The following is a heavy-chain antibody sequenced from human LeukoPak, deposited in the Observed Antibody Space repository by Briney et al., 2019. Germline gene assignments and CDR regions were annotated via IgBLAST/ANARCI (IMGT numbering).Heavy chain of an antibody. V-gene: IGHV4-34*01. Sequence: SETLSLTCAVYGGSFSGYYWSWIRQPPGKGLEWIGEINHSGSTNYNPSLKSQVTISVDTSKNQFSLKLSSVTAADTAVYYCARGNQRHYEDWGQGTLVTVSS. CDR1: GGSFSGYY. CDR3: ARGNQRHYED. CDR2: INHSGST. J-gene: IGHJ4*02. D-gene: IGHD1-14*01.